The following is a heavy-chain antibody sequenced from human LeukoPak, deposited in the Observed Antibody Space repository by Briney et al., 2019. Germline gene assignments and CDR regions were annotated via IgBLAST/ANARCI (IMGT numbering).Heavy chain of an antibody. CDR3: AKCPNDAFDI. CDR1: GASLGSSAHY. J-gene: IGHJ3*02. CDR2: IYYSGTT. Sequence: PSETLSLTCTVPGASLGSSAHYWGWIRQPPGRGLEWIGTIYYSGTTYYNPSLKSRVTISLDTSKNHFSLKLSSVTAADTAVYYCAKCPNDAFDIWGQGTMVTVSS. V-gene: IGHV4-39*02. D-gene: IGHD2-2*01.